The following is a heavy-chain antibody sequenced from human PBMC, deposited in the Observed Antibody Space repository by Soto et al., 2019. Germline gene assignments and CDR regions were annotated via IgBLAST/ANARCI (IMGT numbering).Heavy chain of an antibody. V-gene: IGHV3-73*01. Sequence: EVQLVESGGGLVQPGGSLKLSCVASGFAFSDSAIHWVRQSSGKGLEWVGRIKDKGNNYAIAYAASVTGRFTVSRDDSKNKAYLQRNSLKIEDTAIYFCTRHRIIWANHMTAAVSNDGFDIWGQGTMVTVSS. D-gene: IGHD2-21*02. CDR1: GFAFSDSA. J-gene: IGHJ3*02. CDR2: IKDKGNNYAI. CDR3: TRHRIIWANHMTAAVSNDGFDI.